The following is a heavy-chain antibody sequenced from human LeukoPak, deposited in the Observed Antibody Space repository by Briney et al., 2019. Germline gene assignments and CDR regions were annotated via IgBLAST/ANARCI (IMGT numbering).Heavy chain of an antibody. D-gene: IGHD5-24*01. CDR2: ISAYNGNT. V-gene: IGHV1-18*01. CDR3: ARSDKEMASIFFDY. Sequence: ASVKVSCKASGYTFISYGIGWVRQAPGQGLEWMGWISAYNGNTNYAQKLQGRVTITTDTSTSTAYMELRSLGSDDTAVYYCARSDKEMASIFFDYWGQGTLVTVSS. CDR1: GYTFISYG. J-gene: IGHJ4*02.